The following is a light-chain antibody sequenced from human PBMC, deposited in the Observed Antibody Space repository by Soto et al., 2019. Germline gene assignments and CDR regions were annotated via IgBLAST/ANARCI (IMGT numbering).Light chain of an antibody. V-gene: IGLV2-23*02. Sequence: QSALTQPASVSGSPGQSITISCTGTSSDVGSYNLVSWYQQHPGKAPKLMIYEVSKQPSGVSNRFSGSKSGNTASLTISGLQAEDEADYYCCSYAGSSTYVFGTGTKVTVL. CDR1: SSDVGSYNL. CDR2: EVS. J-gene: IGLJ1*01. CDR3: CSYAGSSTYV.